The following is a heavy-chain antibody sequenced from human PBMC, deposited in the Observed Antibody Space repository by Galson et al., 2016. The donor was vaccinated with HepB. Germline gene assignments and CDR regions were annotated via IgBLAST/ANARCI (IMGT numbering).Heavy chain of an antibody. Sequence: SLRLSCAASGFTFSNCWMHWVSQAPRKGRVWVSRINSEESWATYAASLKGRFTISVDNAKNTLSLQMDSLRAEDTAVYYCARGGTGHCSTISCSDYYYRGMDVWGQGTTVTVSS. CDR2: INSEESWA. CDR3: ARGGTGHCSTISCSDYYYRGMDV. V-gene: IGHV3-74*01. CDR1: GFTFSNCW. D-gene: IGHD2/OR15-2a*01. J-gene: IGHJ6*02.